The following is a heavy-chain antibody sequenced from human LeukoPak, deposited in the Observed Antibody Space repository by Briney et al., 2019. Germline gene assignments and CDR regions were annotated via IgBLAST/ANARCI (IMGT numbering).Heavy chain of an antibody. CDR3: AKCILTGYYKGYMDV. CDR1: GFSFSNYW. CDR2: IKQDGSEI. Sequence: PGGSLRLSCEASGFSFSNYWMSWVRQAPGKGLEWVANIKQDGSEIYYVDSVRGRFTISRDNAKNSLYLQMNSLRAEDTAVYYCAKCILTGYYKGYMDVWGKGTTVTISS. J-gene: IGHJ6*03. D-gene: IGHD3-9*01. V-gene: IGHV3-7*03.